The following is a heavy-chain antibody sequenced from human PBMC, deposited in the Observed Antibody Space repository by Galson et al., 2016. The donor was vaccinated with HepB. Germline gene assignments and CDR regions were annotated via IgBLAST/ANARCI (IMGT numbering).Heavy chain of an antibody. CDR3: ARDTVRGYDYGGPVDY. V-gene: IGHV3-30*04. CDR1: GFTFSTYA. Sequence: SLRLSCAVSGFTFSTYAMHWVRQAPGKGLEWVAVISSDESYKYYADSVKGRFTISRDNSKNTLYLQMNSLRAEDTAVYYCARDTVRGYDYGGPVDYWGQGTLVTV. J-gene: IGHJ4*02. CDR2: ISSDESYK. D-gene: IGHD5-18*01.